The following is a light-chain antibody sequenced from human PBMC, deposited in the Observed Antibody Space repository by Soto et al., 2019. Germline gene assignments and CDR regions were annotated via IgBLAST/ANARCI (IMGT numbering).Light chain of an antibody. Sequence: EIVLTQSPATLSLSPGERATLSCRSSQSVSSSLAWYQQKPGQAPRLLIYDASNRATAIPARFSGSGSGTDFTLTISSQEPEDFAVYYCQQRSKWPLTFGQGTRLEIK. CDR2: DAS. CDR3: QQRSKWPLT. V-gene: IGKV3-11*01. CDR1: QSVSSS. J-gene: IGKJ5*01.